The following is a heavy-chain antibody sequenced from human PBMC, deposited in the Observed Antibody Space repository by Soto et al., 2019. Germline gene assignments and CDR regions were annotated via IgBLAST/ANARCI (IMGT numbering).Heavy chain of an antibody. V-gene: IGHV3-74*01. CDR1: GFTFSSYW. J-gene: IGHJ4*02. D-gene: IGHD3-16*01. CDR3: TRGYDYVWGVY. Sequence: EVPLVESGGGLVQPGGSLRLSCAASGFTFSSYWMYWVRQVPGKGLVWVSRIISDGSSTSYADSVKGRFTISRDNAKNTLYLQMNSLRAEDTAVYYCTRGYDYVWGVYWGQGTLVTVSS. CDR2: IISDGSST.